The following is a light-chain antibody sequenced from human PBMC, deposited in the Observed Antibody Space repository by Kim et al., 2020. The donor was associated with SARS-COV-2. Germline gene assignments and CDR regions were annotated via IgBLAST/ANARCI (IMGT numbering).Light chain of an antibody. CDR1: QSVSSNY. CDR2: GAS. V-gene: IGKV3-20*01. J-gene: IGKJ4*01. CDR3: QQYGSSPLT. Sequence: SPGERATLSCRASQSVSSNYLAWYQQKPGQAPRLLIYGASNRATGIPDRFSGSGSGTDFTLTISRLEPEDFAMYYCQQYGSSPLTFGGGTKVDIK.